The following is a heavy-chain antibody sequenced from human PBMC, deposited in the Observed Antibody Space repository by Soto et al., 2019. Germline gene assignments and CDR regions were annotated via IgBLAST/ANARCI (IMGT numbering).Heavy chain of an antibody. J-gene: IGHJ3*02. D-gene: IGHD3-22*01. CDR2: ISAYNGNT. V-gene: IGHV1-18*01. CDR1: GYTFTSYG. CDR3: TRYRDSSCYYIGDAFDI. Sequence: QVQLVQSGAEVKKPGASVKVSCKASGYTFTSYGISWVRQAPGQGLEWMGWISAYNGNTNYAQKLQGRVTMTTDTSNGTAFMELRSRRSDHKAVYYCTRYRDSSCYYIGDAFDIWGQGTMVTVSS.